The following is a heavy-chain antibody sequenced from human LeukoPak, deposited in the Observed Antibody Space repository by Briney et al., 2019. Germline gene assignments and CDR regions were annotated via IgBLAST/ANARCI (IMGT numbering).Heavy chain of an antibody. D-gene: IGHD2-2*01. J-gene: IGHJ6*02. CDR1: GGSISSGDYY. V-gene: IGHV4-30-4*01. CDR3: ARRVVPAAMRHYYYYGMDV. Sequence: SETLSLTCTVSGGSISSGDYYWSWIRQPPGKGLEWIAYMYYSGSTYYNPSLKSRVTMSADTSKNQLSLKLSSVTAADTAVYYCARRVVPAAMRHYYYYGMDVWGQGTTVTVSS. CDR2: MYYSGST.